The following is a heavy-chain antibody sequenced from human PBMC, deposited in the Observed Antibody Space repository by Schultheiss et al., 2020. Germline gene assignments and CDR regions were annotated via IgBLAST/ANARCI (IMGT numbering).Heavy chain of an antibody. CDR3: ARKGYSSCCYLASFDY. CDR1: GYSFTSYC. D-gene: IGHD6-19*01. CDR2: IYPGDSGT. Sequence: GSLRLSCKGSGYSFTSYCIGWVRQMPGKGLEWVWIIYPGDSGTRYSPSFQGQVTISADKSNNTAYLQLNSLKASDTAMYYCARKGYSSCCYLASFDYWGQGTLVTVSS. V-gene: IGHV5-51*01. J-gene: IGHJ4*02.